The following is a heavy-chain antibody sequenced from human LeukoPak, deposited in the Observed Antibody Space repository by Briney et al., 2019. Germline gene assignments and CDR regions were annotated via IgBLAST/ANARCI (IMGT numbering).Heavy chain of an antibody. V-gene: IGHV3-30-3*01. D-gene: IGHD6-19*01. J-gene: IGHJ4*02. CDR3: ARDSSGCDY. CDR2: ISYDGSNK. Sequence: GGSLRLSCAASGFTFSSYAMHWVRQAPGKGLEWVAVISYDGSNKYYADSVKGRFTISRDNSKNTLYLQMNSLRAEDTAVYYCARDSSGCDYWGQGTLVTVSS. CDR1: GFTFSSYA.